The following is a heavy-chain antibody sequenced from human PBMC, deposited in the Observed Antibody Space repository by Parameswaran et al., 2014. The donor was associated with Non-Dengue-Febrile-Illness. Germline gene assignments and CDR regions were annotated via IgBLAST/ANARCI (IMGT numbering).Heavy chain of an antibody. CDR2: ISSSSDYA. J-gene: IGHJ6*03. CDR3: ARHDYGEYDSRYYYYYMDV. D-gene: IGHD4-17*01. V-gene: IGHV3-11*06. Sequence: RWIRQPQEGLEWLSYISSSSDYANYADSVKGRFTISRDNAKNSLYLQMNSLRAEDTAVYYCARHDYGEYDSRYYYYYMDVWGKGTTVTVSS.